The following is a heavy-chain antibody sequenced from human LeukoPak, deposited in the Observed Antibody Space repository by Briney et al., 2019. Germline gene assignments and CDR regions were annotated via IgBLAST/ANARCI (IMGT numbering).Heavy chain of an antibody. V-gene: IGHV3-15*01. CDR3: TTAPDY. Sequence: PGGSLRLSCAASGFTFSDALMSWVRQAPGKGLEWGGRIKSKTDGGTTDYAAPVKGRFTISSDDSKPTLYLQMNSLKTEDTAVYYCTTAPDYWGQGTLVTVSS. CDR1: GFTFSDAL. CDR2: IKSKTDGGTT. J-gene: IGHJ4*02.